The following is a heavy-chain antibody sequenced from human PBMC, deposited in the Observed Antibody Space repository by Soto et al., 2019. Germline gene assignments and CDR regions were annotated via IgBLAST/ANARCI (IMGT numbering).Heavy chain of an antibody. Sequence: GSLRLSCAASGFTFSTYPMIWVRQAPGKGLECVGSISDSGANTYYADSVRGRFTISRDNSKNTLYLQMNSLRDDDTAVYYCAKILSMVTSYYYGMDVWGHGTTVPVSS. CDR1: GFTFSTYP. CDR3: AKILSMVTSYYYGMDV. D-gene: IGHD4-17*01. J-gene: IGHJ6*02. CDR2: ISDSGANT. V-gene: IGHV3-23*01.